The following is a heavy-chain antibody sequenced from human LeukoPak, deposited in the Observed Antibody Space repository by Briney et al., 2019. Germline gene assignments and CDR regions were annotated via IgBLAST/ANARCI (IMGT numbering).Heavy chain of an antibody. CDR2: ISYDGSNK. J-gene: IGHJ6*03. V-gene: IGHV3-30*01. D-gene: IGHD6-19*01. CDR1: GFTFSSYA. CDR3: ARDACSGWFHPLPYYMDV. Sequence: GGSLRLSCAASGFTFSSYAMHWVRQAPGKGLEWVAVISYDGSNKYYADSVKGRFTISRDNSKNTLYLQMNSLRAEDTAVYYCARDACSGWFHPLPYYMDVWGKGTTVTVSS.